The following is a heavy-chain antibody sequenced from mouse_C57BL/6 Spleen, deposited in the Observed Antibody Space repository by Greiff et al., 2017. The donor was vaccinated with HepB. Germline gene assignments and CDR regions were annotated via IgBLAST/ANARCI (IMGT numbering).Heavy chain of an antibody. CDR1: GYTFTDYY. J-gene: IGHJ3*01. CDR2: INPYNGGT. D-gene: IGHD2-4*01. Sequence: EVQLQQSGPVLVKPGASVKMSCKASGYTFTDYYMNWVKQSHGKSLEWIGVINPYNGGTSYNQKFKGKATLTVDKSSSTAYMELNSLTSEDSAVYYCLIYYDYDRGFAYWGQGTLVTVSA. CDR3: LIYYDYDRGFAY. V-gene: IGHV1-19*01.